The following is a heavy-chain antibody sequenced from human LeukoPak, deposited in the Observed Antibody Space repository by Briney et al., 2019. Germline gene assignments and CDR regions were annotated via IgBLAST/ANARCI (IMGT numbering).Heavy chain of an antibody. Sequence: SETLSLTCTVSGGSISSSSYYWGWIRQPPGKGLEWIGNIYYRGITYYNPSLKSRVTISVDTSKNQFSLKLSSVTAADTAVYYCARHYDFWSGYPLGFDPWGQGTLVTVSS. CDR2: IYYRGIT. D-gene: IGHD3-3*01. V-gene: IGHV4-39*01. J-gene: IGHJ5*02. CDR3: ARHYDFWSGYPLGFDP. CDR1: GGSISSSSYY.